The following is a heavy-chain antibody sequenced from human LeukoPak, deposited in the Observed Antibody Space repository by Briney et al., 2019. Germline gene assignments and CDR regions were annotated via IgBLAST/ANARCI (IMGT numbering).Heavy chain of an antibody. CDR2: ISGSGGST. Sequence: GGSLRLSCAASGFTFSSYAMSWVRQAPGRGLEWVSAISGSGGSTYYADSVKGRFTISRDNAKNSLYLQMNSLRAEDTAVYYCARDLVYYDSSGYYYDGAFDIWGQGTMVTVSS. V-gene: IGHV3-23*01. J-gene: IGHJ3*02. CDR1: GFTFSSYA. CDR3: ARDLVYYDSSGYYYDGAFDI. D-gene: IGHD3-22*01.